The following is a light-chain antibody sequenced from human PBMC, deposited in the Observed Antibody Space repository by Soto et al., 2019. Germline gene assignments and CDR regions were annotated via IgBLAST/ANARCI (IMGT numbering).Light chain of an antibody. V-gene: IGLV2-8*01. J-gene: IGLJ3*02. CDR2: EVN. CDR3: SSYAPNKV. Sequence: QSVLTQPPSASGSLGQTVTISCTGTSSDVGANNYVSWYQQHPGKAPKLIIYEVNRRPSGVPDRFSASKSGNTATLTVSGLQAEDEADYYCSSYAPNKVFGGGTKVTVL. CDR1: SSDVGANNY.